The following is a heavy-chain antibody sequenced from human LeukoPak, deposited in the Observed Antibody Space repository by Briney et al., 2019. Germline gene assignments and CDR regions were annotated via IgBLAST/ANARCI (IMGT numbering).Heavy chain of an antibody. J-gene: IGHJ6*03. Sequence: PGGSLRLSCAASGFTFSSYWMHWVRQGPGKGLVWVSRINGDGSTTHYADSVKGRFTIARDNAKNTLYLQMNSLRAEDTAVYYCARVMVSGQRHMDLWGKGTTVTVSS. CDR2: INGDGSTT. D-gene: IGHD6-25*01. V-gene: IGHV3-74*01. CDR3: ARVMVSGQRHMDL. CDR1: GFTFSSYW.